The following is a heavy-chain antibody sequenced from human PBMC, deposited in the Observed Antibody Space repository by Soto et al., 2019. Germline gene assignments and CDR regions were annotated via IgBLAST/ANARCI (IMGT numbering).Heavy chain of an antibody. V-gene: IGHV1-69*04. Sequence: ASVKVSCKASGGAFSSYPISWLRQAPGQGLEWMGRLNPILDVTNYAQKFQGRVTITTDTSTSTAYMELRSLRSDDTAVYYCARDSSYYGSGSYFRYMDVWGKGTTVTVSS. J-gene: IGHJ6*03. CDR2: LNPILDVT. CDR3: ARDSSYYGSGSYFRYMDV. D-gene: IGHD3-10*01. CDR1: GGAFSSYP.